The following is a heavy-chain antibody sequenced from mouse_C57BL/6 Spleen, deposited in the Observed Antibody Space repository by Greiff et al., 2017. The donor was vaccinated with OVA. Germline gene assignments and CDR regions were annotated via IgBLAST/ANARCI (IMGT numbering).Heavy chain of an antibody. CDR2: IDPETGGT. V-gene: IGHV1-15*01. CDR1: GYTFTDYE. CDR3: TRHGSSYEDY. Sequence: QVQLKESGAELVRPGASVTLSCKASGYTFTDYEMHWVKQTPVHGLEWIGAIDPETGGTAYNQKFKGKAILTADKSSSTAYMELRSLTSEDSAVYYCTRHGSSYEDYWGQGTTLTVSS. D-gene: IGHD1-1*01. J-gene: IGHJ2*01.